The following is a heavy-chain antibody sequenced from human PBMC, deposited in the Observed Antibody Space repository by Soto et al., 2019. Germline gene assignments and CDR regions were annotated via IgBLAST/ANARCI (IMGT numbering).Heavy chain of an antibody. V-gene: IGHV3-9*01. CDR3: ARDVGAVARNLAS. D-gene: IGHD6-19*01. J-gene: IGHJ5*02. Sequence: VQLVESGGGLAQPGRSLRLSCAASGFTFDNYAMHWVRQAPGKGLEWVSGISYNSVNIGYADSVKGRFTISRDAAKNSLFLQMNSLRAEDTALYYCARDVGAVARNLASWGQGTLVTVAS. CDR1: GFTFDNYA. CDR2: ISYNSVNI.